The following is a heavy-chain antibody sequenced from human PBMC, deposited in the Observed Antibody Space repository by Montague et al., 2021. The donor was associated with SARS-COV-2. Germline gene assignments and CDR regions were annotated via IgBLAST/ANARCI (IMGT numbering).Heavy chain of an antibody. CDR1: GGSISSSSYY. CDR3: VRHPRTYNGFWSGYSGRLVIQFDS. CDR2: IYHSGST. D-gene: IGHD3-3*01. Sequence: SETLSLTCTVSGGSISSSSYYWGWIRQSPGKGLEWIGNIYHSGSTXYSPSLKSRLSLSVETSKNQFSLKLTSVTAADTAVYFCVRHPRTYNGFWSGYSGRLVIQFDSWGQGTLVTVSS. V-gene: IGHV4-39*01. J-gene: IGHJ4*02.